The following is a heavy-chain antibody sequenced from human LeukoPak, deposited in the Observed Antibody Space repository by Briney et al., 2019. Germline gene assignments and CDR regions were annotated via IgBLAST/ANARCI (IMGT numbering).Heavy chain of an antibody. V-gene: IGHV5-51*01. CDR1: GYRFTIYW. D-gene: IGHD7-27*01. CDR3: VRRTTGEYYFDY. J-gene: IGHJ4*02. CDR2: IYPGDSDI. Sequence: GESLQISCKGSGYRFTIYWIGWVRQMPGRGLEWIGIIYPGDSDIRYSPSFQGQVNISADKSISTAYLQWSSLKASDTAMYYCVRRTTGEYYFDYWGQGTLVTVCS.